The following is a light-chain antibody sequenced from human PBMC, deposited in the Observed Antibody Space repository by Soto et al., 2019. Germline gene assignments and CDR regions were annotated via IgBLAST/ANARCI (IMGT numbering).Light chain of an antibody. J-gene: IGKJ5*01. V-gene: IGKV3-15*01. Sequence: EIVMTQSPATLSVSPGERATLSCRASQSVSSNLAWHQQKPGQAPRILMYDASTRATGIPARFSGIVSGTEGTITLSSLQSEDCEVYYGQQYHNWPITFGQGTRLEIK. CDR1: QSVSSN. CDR2: DAS. CDR3: QQYHNWPIT.